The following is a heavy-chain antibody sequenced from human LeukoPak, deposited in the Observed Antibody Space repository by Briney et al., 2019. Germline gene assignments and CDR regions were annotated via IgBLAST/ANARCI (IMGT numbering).Heavy chain of an antibody. J-gene: IGHJ4*02. V-gene: IGHV3-30-3*01. CDR3: ARDQRSGGSFDY. CDR2: ISYDGSNK. Sequence: PGGSLRLSCAASGFTFSSYAMHWVRQAPGKGLEWVALISYDGSNKYYADSVKGRFTISRDNFKNTLYLQMNSLRAEDTAVYYCARDQRSGGSFDYWGQGTPVIDSS. CDR1: GFTFSSYA. D-gene: IGHD1-26*01.